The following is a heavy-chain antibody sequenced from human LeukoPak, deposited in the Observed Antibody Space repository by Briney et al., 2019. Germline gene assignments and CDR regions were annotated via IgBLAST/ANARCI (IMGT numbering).Heavy chain of an antibody. CDR1: GGSISSYY. D-gene: IGHD1-26*01. J-gene: IGHJ6*03. CDR3: ARDREYYYYMDV. CDR2: FYYSGST. Sequence: SETLSLTCTVSGGSISSYYWSWIRQPPGKGLEWIGYFYYSGSTNYNPSLKSRVTISVDTSKNQFSLKLSSVTAADTAMYYCARDREYYYYMDVWGKGTTVTVSS. V-gene: IGHV4-59*01.